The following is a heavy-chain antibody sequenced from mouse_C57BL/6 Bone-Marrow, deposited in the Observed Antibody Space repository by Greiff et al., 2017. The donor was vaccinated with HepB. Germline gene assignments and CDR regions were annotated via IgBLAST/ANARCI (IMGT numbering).Heavy chain of an antibody. V-gene: IGHV1-69*01. CDR2: IDPSDSYT. CDR1: GYTFTSYW. D-gene: IGHD4-1*01. CDR3: AMLGGFDY. J-gene: IGHJ2*01. Sequence: VQLQQSGAELVMPGASVKLSCKASGYTFTSYWMHWVKQRPGQGLEWIGEIDPSDSYTNYNQKFKGKSTLTVDKSSSTAYMQLSSLTSEDSAVYYCAMLGGFDYWGQGTTLTVSS.